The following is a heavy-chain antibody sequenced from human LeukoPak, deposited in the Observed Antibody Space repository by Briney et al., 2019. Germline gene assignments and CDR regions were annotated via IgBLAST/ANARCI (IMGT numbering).Heavy chain of an antibody. CDR3: ASGSIGSGWYGDFYFGMDV. D-gene: IGHD6-19*01. V-gene: IGHV4-34*01. CDR2: INHSGRT. Sequence: SETLSLTCAVVGGSFSGHYWSWIRQPPGKGLEWIGEINHSGRTTYNPALKSRVTISVDSSEKRFYLELNSVTAADTAVYYCASGSIGSGWYGDFYFGMDVWGQGTTVTVSS. CDR1: GGSFSGHY. J-gene: IGHJ6*02.